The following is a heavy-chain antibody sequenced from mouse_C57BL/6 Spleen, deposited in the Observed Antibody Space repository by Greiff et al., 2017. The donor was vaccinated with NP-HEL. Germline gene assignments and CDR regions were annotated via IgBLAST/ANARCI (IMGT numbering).Heavy chain of an antibody. Sequence: ESGPGLVKPSQSLSLTCSVTGYSITSGYYWNWIRQFPGNKLEWMGYISYDGSNNYNPSLKNRISITRDTSKNQFFLKLNSVTTEDTATYYCAASSSQSFFDYWGQGTTLTVSS. V-gene: IGHV3-6*01. D-gene: IGHD6-1*01. CDR3: AASSSQSFFDY. CDR2: ISYDGSN. CDR1: GYSITSGYY. J-gene: IGHJ2*01.